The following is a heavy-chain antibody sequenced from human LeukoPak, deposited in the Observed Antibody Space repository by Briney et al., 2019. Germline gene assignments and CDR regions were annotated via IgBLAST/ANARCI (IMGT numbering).Heavy chain of an antibody. CDR3: AMGSEGYCGRTDCPRT. V-gene: IGHV3-23*01. Sequence: GGSLRLSCAASGFTFSSDAMSWVRQAPGKGLEWGSAIGGSGGTTYFADSVKGRFSISRDNSKNTLYLQMNSLRAEDTAVYSCAMGSEGYCGRTDCPRTRGQGTLVTVSS. CDR1: GFTFSSDA. J-gene: IGHJ4*02. CDR2: IGGSGGTT. D-gene: IGHD5-12*01.